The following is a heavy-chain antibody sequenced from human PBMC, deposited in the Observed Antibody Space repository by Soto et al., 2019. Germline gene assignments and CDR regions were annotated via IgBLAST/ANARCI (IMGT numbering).Heavy chain of an antibody. CDR1: GFTFSSYA. D-gene: IGHD3-10*01. CDR3: AKDFGYGSGSYYNLNWFDP. J-gene: IGHJ5*02. Sequence: GGSLRLSCAASGFTFSSYAMSWVRQAPGKGLEWVSAISGSGGSTYYADSVKGRFTISRDNSKNTLYLQMNSLRAEDTAVYYCAKDFGYGSGSYYNLNWFDPWGQGTLVTVSS. V-gene: IGHV3-23*01. CDR2: ISGSGGST.